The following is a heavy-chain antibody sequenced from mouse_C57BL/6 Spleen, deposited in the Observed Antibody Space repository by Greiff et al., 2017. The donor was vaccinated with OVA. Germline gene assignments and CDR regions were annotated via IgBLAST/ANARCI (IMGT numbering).Heavy chain of an antibody. CDR2: INPNNGGT. CDR1: GYTFTDYY. D-gene: IGHD1-1*01. V-gene: IGHV1-26*01. CDR3: ARDGSSWNYAMDY. J-gene: IGHJ4*01. Sequence: EVKLQQSGPELVKPGASVKISCKASGYTFTDYYMNWVKQSHGKSLEWIGDINPNNGGTSYNQKFKGKATLTVDESSSTAYMELRSLTSEDSAVYYCARDGSSWNYAMDYWGQGTSVTVSS.